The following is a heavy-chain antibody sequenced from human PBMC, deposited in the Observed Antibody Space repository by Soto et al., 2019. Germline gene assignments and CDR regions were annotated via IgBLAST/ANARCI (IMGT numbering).Heavy chain of an antibody. Sequence: SETLSLTCTVSGGSIRSSSYYWGWIRQPPGRGLEWIGSIYYSGSTYYNPSLKSRVTISVDTSKNQFSLKLSSVTAADTAVYYCARIEQQLAYFDYWGQGTLVTVSS. CDR3: ARIEQQLAYFDY. CDR2: IYYSGST. J-gene: IGHJ4*02. D-gene: IGHD6-13*01. CDR1: GGSIRSSSYY. V-gene: IGHV4-39*01.